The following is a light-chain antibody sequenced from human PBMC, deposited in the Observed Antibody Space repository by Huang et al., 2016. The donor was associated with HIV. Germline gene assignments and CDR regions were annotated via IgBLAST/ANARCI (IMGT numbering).Light chain of an antibody. V-gene: IGKV1-39*01. CDR1: QSIRSY. J-gene: IGKJ2*01. Sequence: DIQMTQSPSSLSASVGDRVTITCRASQSIRSYLNWYQQKPGKAPKLLIYAASSLQSVVPSRFSGSGSGTDFTLTISSLQPEDFATYYCQQSYSTLRYTFGQGTKLEIK. CDR2: AAS. CDR3: QQSYSTLRYT.